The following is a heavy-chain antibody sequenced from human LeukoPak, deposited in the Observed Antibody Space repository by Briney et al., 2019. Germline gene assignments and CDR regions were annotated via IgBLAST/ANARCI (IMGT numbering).Heavy chain of an antibody. CDR2: INHSGST. CDR1: GGSFSGYH. V-gene: IGHV4-34*01. D-gene: IGHD6-13*01. CDR3: ARAGPIAAAGSLIGMDV. J-gene: IGHJ6*02. Sequence: SETLSLTCAVYGGSFSGYHWSWIRQPPGKGLEWIGEINHSGSTNYNPSLKSRVTISVDTSKNQFSLKLSSVTAADTAVYYCARAGPIAAAGSLIGMDVWGQGTTVTVSS.